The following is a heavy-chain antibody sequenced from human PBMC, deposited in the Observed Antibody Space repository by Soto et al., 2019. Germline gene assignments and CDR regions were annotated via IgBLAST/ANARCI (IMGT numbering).Heavy chain of an antibody. CDR1: GGSLSGYY. CDR3: ARGSSSSWYGGPFDY. V-gene: IGHV4-34*02. J-gene: IGHJ4*02. Sequence: QVQLQQWGAGLLKPSETLSLTCAVDGGSLSGYYWSWIRQPPGKGLEWIGEINHSGSTNYNPSLKSRVTIXXDXSXNQFSLKLSSVTAADTVVYYCARGSSSSWYGGPFDYWGQGTLVTVSS. CDR2: INHSGST. D-gene: IGHD6-13*01.